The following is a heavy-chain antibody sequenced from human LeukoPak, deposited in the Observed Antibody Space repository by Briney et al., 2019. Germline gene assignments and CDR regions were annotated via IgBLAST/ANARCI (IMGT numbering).Heavy chain of an antibody. J-gene: IGHJ4*02. Sequence: PSESLCLTCVVSGDSFRSSGYYWGWIRPPPGQGLVWVGSMFYGETPSYSPSLQSRVTISLDTSKNQFSLRLNSVTAADTAVYYCARLERSRMDGAQYWGQGTLVTVSS. D-gene: IGHD4/OR15-4a*01. V-gene: IGHV4-39*01. CDR1: GDSFRSSGYY. CDR3: ARLERSRMDGAQY. CDR2: MFYGETP.